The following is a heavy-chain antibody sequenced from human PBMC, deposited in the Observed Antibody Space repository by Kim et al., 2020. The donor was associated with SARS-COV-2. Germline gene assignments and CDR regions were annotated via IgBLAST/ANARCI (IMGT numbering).Heavy chain of an antibody. Sequence: SETLSLTCSVSGASMSSYYWTWIRQPAGKVLEWIGRIYSAGSIQYSPSLKSRVSMSVDTSKNQFFLNLTSVTAADSAVYYCASQGGLAAVAHWGQGTLVTVSS. V-gene: IGHV4-4*07. D-gene: IGHD6-13*01. CDR2: IYSAGSI. J-gene: IGHJ4*02. CDR3: ASQGGLAAVAH. CDR1: GASMSSYY.